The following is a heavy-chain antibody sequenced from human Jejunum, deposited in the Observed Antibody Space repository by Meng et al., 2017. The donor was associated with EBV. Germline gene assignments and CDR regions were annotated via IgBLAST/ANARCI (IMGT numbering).Heavy chain of an antibody. CDR3: ARDRGVEDY. D-gene: IGHD5-24*01. J-gene: IGHJ4*02. V-gene: IGHV4-4*02. Sequence: QVQLQESGPGLVNPSTTLSLTCAVSGGSISTDNWWSWVRQPPGKGLEYIGEIHHSGSTKYNPSLKSRVTISVDKSNNHFSLKLSSVTAADTAVHYCARDRGVEDYWGQGTLVTVSS. CDR1: GGSISTDNW. CDR2: IHHSGST.